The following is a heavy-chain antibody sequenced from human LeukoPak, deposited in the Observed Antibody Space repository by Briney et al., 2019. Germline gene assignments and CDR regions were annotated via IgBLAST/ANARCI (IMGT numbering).Heavy chain of an antibody. CDR2: ISYDGSNK. D-gene: IGHD3-22*01. V-gene: IGHV3-30-3*01. CDR3: AKDMYYDSSGYYPGYFQH. J-gene: IGHJ1*01. CDR1: GFTFSSYA. Sequence: GGSLRLSCAASGFTFSSYAMHWVRQAPGKGLEWVAVISYDGSNKYYADSVKGRFTISRDNAKNSLYLQMNSLRAEDTALYYCAKDMYYDSSGYYPGYFQHWGQGTLVIVSS.